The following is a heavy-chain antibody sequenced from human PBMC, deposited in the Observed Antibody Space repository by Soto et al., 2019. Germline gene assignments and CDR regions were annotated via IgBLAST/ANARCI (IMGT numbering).Heavy chain of an antibody. D-gene: IGHD3-9*01. J-gene: IGHJ6*02. CDR1: GFTFSSYA. V-gene: IGHV3-64D*08. CDR2: ISSNGGST. Sequence: GGSLRLSCSASGFTFSSYAMHWVRQAPGKGLEYVSAISSNGGSTYYADSVKGRFTISRDNSKNTLYLQMSSLRAEDTAVYYCVKVRFYDILTGYYPHYYYGMDVWGQGTTVTVSS. CDR3: VKVRFYDILTGYYPHYYYGMDV.